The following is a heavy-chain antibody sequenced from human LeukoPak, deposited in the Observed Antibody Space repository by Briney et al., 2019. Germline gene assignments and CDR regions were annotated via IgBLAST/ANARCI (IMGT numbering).Heavy chain of an antibody. D-gene: IGHD4-17*01. CDR1: GFTVRNTY. Sequence: PGGSLRLSCAASGFTVRNTYMNWVRQASGKGLEWVSVIYSGGGTYYAESVKGRFTVSRDTSKNTLYLQMNSLRAEDTAVYYCANYMTTVTTSAFDVWGQGTMVTVSS. V-gene: IGHV3-66*01. CDR2: IYSGGGT. CDR3: ANYMTTVTTSAFDV. J-gene: IGHJ3*01.